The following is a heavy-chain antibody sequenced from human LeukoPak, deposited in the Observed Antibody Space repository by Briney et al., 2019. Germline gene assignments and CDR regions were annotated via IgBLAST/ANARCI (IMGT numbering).Heavy chain of an antibody. Sequence: SETLSLTCTVSGGSISSSSYYWGWIRQPPGKGLEWIGSIYYSGSTYYNPSLKSRVTISVDTSKNQFSLKLSSVTAADTAVYYCARRAKLSSVRRYNWFDPWGQGTLVTVSS. CDR1: GGSISSSSYY. D-gene: IGHD3-10*02. CDR3: ARRAKLSSVRRYNWFDP. CDR2: IYYSGST. V-gene: IGHV4-39*01. J-gene: IGHJ5*02.